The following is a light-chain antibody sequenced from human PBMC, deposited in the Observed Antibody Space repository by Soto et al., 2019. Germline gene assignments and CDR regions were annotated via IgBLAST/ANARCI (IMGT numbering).Light chain of an antibody. CDR1: SSDVGSDYL. CDR2: EGT. CDR3: CSYGDFRTSWV. V-gene: IGLV2-23*01. Sequence: QSVLTQPASVSGSPGQSITISCTGTSSDVGSDYLVSWYQQHPGTAPKLIIYEGTKRPSGVSDRFSGSGSGNTASLTISGLQTEDEGDYFCCSYGDFRTSWVFGGGTKLTVL. J-gene: IGLJ3*02.